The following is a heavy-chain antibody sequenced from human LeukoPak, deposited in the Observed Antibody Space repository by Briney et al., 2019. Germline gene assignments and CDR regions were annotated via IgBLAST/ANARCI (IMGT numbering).Heavy chain of an antibody. V-gene: IGHV4-34*01. CDR2: INHSGST. CDR1: GGSFSGYY. J-gene: IGHJ6*03. Sequence: SETLSLTCAVYGGSFSGYYWSWIRQPPGKGLEWIGEINHSGSTNYNPSLKSRVTISVDTSKNQFSLKLSSVTAADTAVYYCARRPSSGYYYYYMDVWGKGTTVTISS. CDR3: ARRPSSGYYYYYMDV. D-gene: IGHD3-22*01.